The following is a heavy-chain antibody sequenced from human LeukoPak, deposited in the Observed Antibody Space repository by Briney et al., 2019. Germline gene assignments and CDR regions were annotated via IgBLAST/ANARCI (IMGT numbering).Heavy chain of an antibody. J-gene: IGHJ5*02. CDR3: AREGSLYNWNDAGLRFDP. Sequence: GASVKVSCKASGYTFTSYAMNWVRQAPGQGLEWMGWINTNTGNPTYAQGFTGRFVFSLDTSVSTAYLQISSLKAEDTAVYYCAREGSLYNWNDAGLRFDPWGQGTLVTVSS. CDR1: GYTFTSYA. CDR2: INTNTGNP. V-gene: IGHV7-4-1*02. D-gene: IGHD1-1*01.